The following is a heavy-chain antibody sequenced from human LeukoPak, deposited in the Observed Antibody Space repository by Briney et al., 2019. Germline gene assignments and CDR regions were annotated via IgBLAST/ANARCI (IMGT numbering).Heavy chain of an antibody. CDR2: IYYSGST. J-gene: IGHJ4*02. V-gene: IGHV4-39*01. D-gene: IGHD3-22*01. Sequence: SETLSLTCTVSGGSISSSSYYWGWIRQPPGKGLEWIGSIYYSGSTYYNPSLKSRVTISVDTSKNQFSLKLSSVTAADTAVYYCARRNYYDSNGYVSVEWSQGTLVTVSS. CDR1: GGSISSSSYY. CDR3: ARRNYYDSNGYVSVE.